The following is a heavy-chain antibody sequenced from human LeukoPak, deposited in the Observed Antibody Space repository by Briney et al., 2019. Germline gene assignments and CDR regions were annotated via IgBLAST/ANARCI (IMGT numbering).Heavy chain of an antibody. V-gene: IGHV4-39*07. CDR3: ARDTDDYGVN. CDR2: IYYSGST. CDR1: GGSIGSSSYY. Sequence: ALETLSLTCTVSGGSIGSSSYYWGWIRQPPGKGLEWIGSIYYSGSTYYNPSLKSRVTISVDTSKNQFSLKLSSVTAADTAVYYCARDTDDYGVNWGQGTLVTVSS. D-gene: IGHD4-17*01. J-gene: IGHJ4*02.